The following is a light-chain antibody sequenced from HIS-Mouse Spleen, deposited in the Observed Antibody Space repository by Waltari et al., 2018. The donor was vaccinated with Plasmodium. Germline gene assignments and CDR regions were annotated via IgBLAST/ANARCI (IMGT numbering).Light chain of an antibody. J-gene: IGLJ3*02. CDR3: CSYAGSSTWV. V-gene: IGLV2-23*01. CDR2: EGS. Sequence: QSALTQPASVSGSPGQSITISCTGTSSDVGGYNLVSWYQQPPGKAPKLMIYEGSKRPSRVSNRCAGSKSVNTASLTISGLQAEAEADYYCCSYAGSSTWVFGGGTKLAVL. CDR1: SSDVGGYNL.